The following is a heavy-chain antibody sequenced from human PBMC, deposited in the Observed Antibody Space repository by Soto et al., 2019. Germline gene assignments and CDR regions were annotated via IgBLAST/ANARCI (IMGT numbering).Heavy chain of an antibody. J-gene: IGHJ3*02. CDR3: AKETIGYCTNGVCYDDAFDI. D-gene: IGHD2-8*01. CDR1: GFTFSSYA. V-gene: IGHV3-23*01. Sequence: PGGSLRLSCAASGFTFSSYAMSWVRQAPGKGLEWVSAISGSGGSTYYVDSVKGRFTISRDNSKNTLYLQMNSLRAEDTAVYYCAKETIGYCTNGVCYDDAFDIWGQGTMVTVSS. CDR2: ISGSGGST.